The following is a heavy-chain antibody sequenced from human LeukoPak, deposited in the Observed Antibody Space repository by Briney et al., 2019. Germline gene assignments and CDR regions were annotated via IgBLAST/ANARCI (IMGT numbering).Heavy chain of an antibody. CDR2: INPSGGTT. J-gene: IGHJ6*03. CDR3: ARGGIPVHYYYIDV. Sequence: ASVKVSCKASGYTFTSYYMHWVRQAPGQGLEWMGLINPSGGTTRYAQKFQGRVTMTRDLSTSTDYMELSSLRSDDTAVYFCARGGIPVHYYYIDVWGEGTTVTISS. D-gene: IGHD1-14*01. V-gene: IGHV1-46*01. CDR1: GYTFTSYY.